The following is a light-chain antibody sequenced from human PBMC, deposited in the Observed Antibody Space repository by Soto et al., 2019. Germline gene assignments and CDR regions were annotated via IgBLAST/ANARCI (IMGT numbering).Light chain of an antibody. CDR3: QHYYSSPFV. J-gene: IGKJ3*01. V-gene: IGKV4-1*01. Sequence: DIVMTQSPDSLAVSLGERATINCKSSRSLLSGSNNCLAWYQQKPGQPPRLLIYWASTRESGVPDRFSGSGSGTDFTLTISSLQAEDVAVYYCQHYYSSPFVFGTGTKVDIK. CDR2: WAS. CDR1: RSLLSGSNNC.